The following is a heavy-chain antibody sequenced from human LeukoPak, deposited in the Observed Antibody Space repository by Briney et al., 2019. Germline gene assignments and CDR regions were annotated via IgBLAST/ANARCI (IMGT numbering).Heavy chain of an antibody. CDR2: IYYSGST. CDR3: ARGTTVTYYFDY. CDR1: GGSISSYY. V-gene: IGHV4-59*12. J-gene: IGHJ4*02. Sequence: SETLSLTCTVSGGSISSYYWSWIRQPPGKGLEWIGYIYYSGSTYYNPSLKSRVTISVDTSKNQFSLKLSSVTAADTAVYYCARGTTVTYYFDYWGQGTPVTVSS. D-gene: IGHD4-11*01.